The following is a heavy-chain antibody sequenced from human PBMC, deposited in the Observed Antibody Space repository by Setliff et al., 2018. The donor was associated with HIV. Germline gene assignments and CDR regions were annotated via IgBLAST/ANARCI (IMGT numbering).Heavy chain of an antibody. J-gene: IGHJ6*03. CDR2: MNPNSGNT. D-gene: IGHD2-8*02. CDR3: ARASNVLFHYSYMDV. Sequence: ASVKVSCKASGYTFTNYDINWVRQATGQGLEWMGWMNPNSGNTDYAQNFQGRVTITRDTSIGTAYMELTSRRSEDTAVYYCARASNVLFHYSYMDVWGKGTTVTVSS. V-gene: IGHV1-8*03. CDR1: GYTFTNYD.